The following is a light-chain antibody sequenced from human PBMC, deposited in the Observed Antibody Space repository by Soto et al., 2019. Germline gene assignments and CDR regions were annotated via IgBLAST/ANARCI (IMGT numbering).Light chain of an antibody. J-gene: IGLJ7*01. Sequence: SYELTQPPSVSVAPGKTARITCGGNNIGSKSVHWYQQKPGQAPVLVIYYDSDRPSGIPERFSGSNSGNTATLTISRVEAGDDGDYYCQVWDSSSDHAVFGGGTQLTVL. CDR3: QVWDSSSDHAV. CDR2: YDS. V-gene: IGLV3-21*04. CDR1: NIGSKS.